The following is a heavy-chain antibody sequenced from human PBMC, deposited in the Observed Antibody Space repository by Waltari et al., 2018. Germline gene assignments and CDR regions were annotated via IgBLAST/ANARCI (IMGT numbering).Heavy chain of an antibody. CDR3: ARVRLGELSTYDY. CDR1: GGSISSYY. CDR2: IYYSGST. J-gene: IGHJ4*02. V-gene: IGHV4-59*01. D-gene: IGHD3-16*02. Sequence: QVQLQESGPGLVKPSETLSLTCTVSGGSISSYYWSWIRQPPGKGLEWIGYIYYSGSTNSHPSLKSRVTISVDTSKNQFSLKLSSVTAADTAVYYCARVRLGELSTYDYWGQGTLVTVSS.